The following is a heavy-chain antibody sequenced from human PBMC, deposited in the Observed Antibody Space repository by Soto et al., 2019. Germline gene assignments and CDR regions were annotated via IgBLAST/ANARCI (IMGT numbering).Heavy chain of an antibody. D-gene: IGHD3-3*01. J-gene: IGHJ6*02. Sequence: AASVKVSCKASGYTFTGYYMHWVRQAPGQGLEWMGWINPNSGGTNYAQKFQGWVTMTRDTSISTAYMELSRLRSDDTAVYYCARDKRFLEWSDYYYYGMDVWGQGTTVTVSS. CDR3: ARDKRFLEWSDYYYYGMDV. CDR1: GYTFTGYY. CDR2: INPNSGGT. V-gene: IGHV1-2*04.